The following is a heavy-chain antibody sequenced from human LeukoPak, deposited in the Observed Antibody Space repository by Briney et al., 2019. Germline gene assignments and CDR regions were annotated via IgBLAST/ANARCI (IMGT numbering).Heavy chain of an antibody. CDR1: GFTFSSYS. CDR2: ITSSSSYI. V-gene: IGHV3-21*01. Sequence: GGSLRLSCAASGFTFSSYSMNWVRQAPGKGLEWVSSITSSSSYIYYADSLKGRFTISRDNAKNSLYLQMSSLRAEDTAVYYCAREHGGYDYWGQGTLVTVSS. D-gene: IGHD5-12*01. CDR3: AREHGGYDY. J-gene: IGHJ4*02.